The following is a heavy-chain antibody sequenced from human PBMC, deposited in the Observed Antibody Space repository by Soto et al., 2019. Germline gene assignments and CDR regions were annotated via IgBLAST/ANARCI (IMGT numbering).Heavy chain of an antibody. CDR3: ARPPMVRGVYDAFDI. V-gene: IGHV1-69*13. CDR2: IIPIFGTA. J-gene: IGHJ3*02. D-gene: IGHD3-10*01. CDR1: GGTFSSYA. Sequence: VASVKVSCKASGGTFSSYAISWVRQAPGQGLEWMGGIIPIFGTANYAQKFQGRVTITADESTSTAYMELSSLRSEDTAVYYCARPPMVRGVYDAFDIWGQGTMVTV.